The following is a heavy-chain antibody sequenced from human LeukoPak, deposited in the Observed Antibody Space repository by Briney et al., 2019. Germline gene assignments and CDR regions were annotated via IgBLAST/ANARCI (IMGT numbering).Heavy chain of an antibody. V-gene: IGHV1-69*04. J-gene: IGHJ6*02. Sequence: SVKVSSTTSGGTFSSSAITWVRQAPGQGLEWMGRIIPVLNITRYTQKFQGRVTITADTSTSTVYKELSSLRSEETAVYYCARDQGLTAPPPYGLDVWGQGSTVIVSS. CDR1: GGTFSSSA. CDR3: ARDQGLTAPPPYGLDV. D-gene: IGHD5-18*01. CDR2: IIPVLNIT.